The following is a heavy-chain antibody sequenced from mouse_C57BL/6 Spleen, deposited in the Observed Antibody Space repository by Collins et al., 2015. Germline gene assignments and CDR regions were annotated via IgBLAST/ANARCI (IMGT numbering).Heavy chain of an antibody. CDR3: ARGGIYYGNYWFAY. CDR2: INTYTGEP. CDR1: GYTFTNYG. V-gene: IGHV9-3-1*01. D-gene: IGHD2-1*01. Sequence: QIQLVQSGPELKKPGETVKISCKASGYTFTNYGMNWVKQAPGKGLKWMGWINTYTGEPTYADDFKGRFAFSLETSASTAYLQINNLKNEDTATYFCARGGIYYGNYWFAYWGQGTLVTVSA. J-gene: IGHJ3*01.